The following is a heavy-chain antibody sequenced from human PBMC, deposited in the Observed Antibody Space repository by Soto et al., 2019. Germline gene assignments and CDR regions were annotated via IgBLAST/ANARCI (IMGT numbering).Heavy chain of an antibody. D-gene: IGHD2-8*02. J-gene: IGHJ4*02. CDR2: INRDGRST. CDR1: GFTFSSYW. V-gene: IGHV3-74*01. Sequence: EVQLVESGGGVVQPGGSLRLSCAASGFTFSSYWMHWVRQAPGKGLVWVSRINRDGRSTNYAESVKGRFTISGDKAKNQLYLEMSCLTAADTAVYYCARTSLVVAGATRVDYWGQGNLVTVSS. CDR3: ARTSLVVAGATRVDY.